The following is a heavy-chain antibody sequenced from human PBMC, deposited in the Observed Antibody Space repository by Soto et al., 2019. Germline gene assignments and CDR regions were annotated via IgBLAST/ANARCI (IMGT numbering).Heavy chain of an antibody. Sequence: QVQLQPWGAGLLKPSETLSLTCAVYGGSFSGYYWSWIRQPPGKGLEWLGEINHSGSTNYNPSLKSRVTISVDTSKNQFSLKLSSVTAADTAVYYCARGRGGSYYYYYYGMDVWGQGTTVTVSS. V-gene: IGHV4-34*01. CDR2: INHSGST. CDR1: GGSFSGYY. J-gene: IGHJ6*02. D-gene: IGHD1-26*01. CDR3: ARGRGGSYYYYYYGMDV.